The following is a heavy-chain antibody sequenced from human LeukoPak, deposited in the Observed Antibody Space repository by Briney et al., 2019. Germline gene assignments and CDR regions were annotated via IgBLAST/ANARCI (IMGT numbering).Heavy chain of an antibody. CDR2: ISGSGGST. V-gene: IGHV3-23*01. CDR1: GFTFSSYA. D-gene: IGHD6-13*01. J-gene: IGHJ4*02. CDR3: AKDVGFGGFRTISSWYDY. Sequence: PGGSLRLSCAASGFTFSSYAMSWVRQAPGKGLEWVSAISGSGGSTYYADSVKGRFTISRDNSKNTMYLQMNSVRAEDTAVYYCAKDVGFGGFRTISSWYDYRGQGTLVTVSS.